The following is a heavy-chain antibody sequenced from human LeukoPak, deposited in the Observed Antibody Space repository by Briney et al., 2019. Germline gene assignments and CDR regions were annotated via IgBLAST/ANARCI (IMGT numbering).Heavy chain of an antibody. CDR2: INHSGST. CDR3: ARGLGYGDYVPPGY. J-gene: IGHJ4*02. Sequence: KPSETLSLTCAVYSGSFSGYYWSWIRQPPGKGLEWIGEINHSGSTNYNPSLKSRVTISVDTSKNQFSLKLSSVTAADTAVYYCARGLGYGDYVPPGYWGQGTLVTASS. D-gene: IGHD4-17*01. V-gene: IGHV4-34*01. CDR1: SGSFSGYY.